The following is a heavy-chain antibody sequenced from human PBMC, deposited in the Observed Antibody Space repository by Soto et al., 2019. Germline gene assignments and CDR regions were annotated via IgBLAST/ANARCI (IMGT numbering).Heavy chain of an antibody. J-gene: IGHJ4*02. D-gene: IGHD2-15*01. CDR2: ISHTGRT. CDR3: ARDPANLALAVAYFDS. CDR1: GSSITDSFY. Sequence: PSETLSLTCIVSGSSITDSFYWCFSRQSPEKGLECIGSISHTGRTSYNPSLNSRVSISVDTSKNQFSLTLTSVTAADTAVYYCARDPANLALAVAYFDSWGQGTLVTVSS. V-gene: IGHV4-38-2*02.